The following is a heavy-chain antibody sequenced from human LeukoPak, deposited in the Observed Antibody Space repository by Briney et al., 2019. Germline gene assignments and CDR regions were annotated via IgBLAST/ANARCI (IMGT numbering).Heavy chain of an antibody. V-gene: IGHV3-7*01. CDR2: IKQDGSEK. CDR3: ARDRRYSLDY. CDR1: GFTFSSYW. Sequence: GGSLRLSCAASGFTFSSYWVSWVRQAPGKGLEWVANIKQDGSEKYYVDSVKGRFTISRDNAKNSLYLQMNSLRAEDTAVYYCARDRRYSLDYWGQGTLVTVSS. J-gene: IGHJ4*02. D-gene: IGHD1-14*01.